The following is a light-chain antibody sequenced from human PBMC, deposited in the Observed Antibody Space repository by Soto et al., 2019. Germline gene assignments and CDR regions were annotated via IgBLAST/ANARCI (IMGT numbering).Light chain of an antibody. CDR3: HQYGSSPLT. V-gene: IGKV3-20*01. CDR2: SAS. J-gene: IGKJ3*01. Sequence: GVTQSPGTLSLSTGERATLSCRASQSVNSTFLAWYQQKPGQAPRLLIYSASSRATGIPDRFSGSGSGTDFTLTISRLEPEDFAVYYCHQYGSSPLTFAPGTKVAIK. CDR1: QSVNSTF.